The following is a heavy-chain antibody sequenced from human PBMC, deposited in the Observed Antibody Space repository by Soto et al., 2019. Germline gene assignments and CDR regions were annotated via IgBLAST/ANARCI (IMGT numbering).Heavy chain of an antibody. Sequence: GGSLRLSCAASGFTFSSYEMNWVRQAPGKGLEWVANIKQDGSEKYYVDSVKGRFTISRDNAKNSLYLQMNSLRAEDTAVYYCARTPYLRAYYYYYYMDVWGKGTTVTVSS. D-gene: IGHD2-15*01. CDR3: ARTPYLRAYYYYYYMDV. CDR2: IKQDGSEK. CDR1: GFTFSSYE. V-gene: IGHV3-7*03. J-gene: IGHJ6*03.